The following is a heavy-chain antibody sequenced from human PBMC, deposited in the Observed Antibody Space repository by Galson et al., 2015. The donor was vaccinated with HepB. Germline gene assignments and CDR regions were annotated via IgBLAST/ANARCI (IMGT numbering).Heavy chain of an antibody. V-gene: IGHV3-30*18. Sequence: SLRLSCAASGVTFSSYGMHWVRQAPGKGLEWVAVISYNGRNKFYAYSVNGRFPISRDNSKNTLYLQMDSVRAEDTAVYYCAKNKYYYESSGYFNWFDPWGQGTMVTVSS. D-gene: IGHD3-22*01. CDR3: AKNKYYYESSGYFNWFDP. CDR2: ISYNGRNK. J-gene: IGHJ5*02. CDR1: GVTFSSYG.